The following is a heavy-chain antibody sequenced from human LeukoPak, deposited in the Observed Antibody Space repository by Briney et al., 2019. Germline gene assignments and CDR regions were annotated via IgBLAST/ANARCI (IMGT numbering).Heavy chain of an antibody. CDR3: ARDAFSVWFGEPMRPNKPAERFDP. CDR1: GGSISSSYW. J-gene: IGHJ5*02. D-gene: IGHD3-10*01. Sequence: PSGTLSLTCAISGGSISSSYWWSWVRQPPGKGLEWIGEIYYSGNTNYNPSLKSRVTISVDKSKNQFSLKLSSVTAADTAVYYCARDAFSVWFGEPMRPNKPAERFDPWGQGTLVTVSS. V-gene: IGHV4-4*02. CDR2: IYYSGNT.